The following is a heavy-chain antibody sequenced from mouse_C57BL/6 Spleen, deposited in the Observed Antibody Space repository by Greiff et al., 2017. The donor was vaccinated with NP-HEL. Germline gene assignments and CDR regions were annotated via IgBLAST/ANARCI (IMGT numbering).Heavy chain of an antibody. V-gene: IGHV14-4*01. CDR1: GFNIKDDY. Sequence: VQLKQPGAELVKPGASVKLSCKASGFNIKDDYMHWVKQRPEQGLEWIGWIDPENGVTESASTFQGKATLTADPTANTAYLKRSSLTSEDTAVDYCTEGDGYYLYWGKGTLVTVSA. J-gene: IGHJ3*01. CDR3: TEGDGYYLY. D-gene: IGHD2-3*01. CDR2: IDPENGVT.